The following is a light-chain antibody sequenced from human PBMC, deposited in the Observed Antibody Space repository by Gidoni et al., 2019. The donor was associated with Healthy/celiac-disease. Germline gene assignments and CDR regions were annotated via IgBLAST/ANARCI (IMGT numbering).Light chain of an antibody. V-gene: IGKV4-1*01. CDR1: QSVLYSSNNKNY. Sequence: DIVQTQSPDSLAVSLGERATINCKSSQSVLYSSNNKNYLDWYQQKPGQPPKLLIYWASTRESGVPDRFSGSGSWTDFTLTISSLQAEDVSVYYCQQYYSTPVLTFGGGTKVEIK. J-gene: IGKJ4*01. CDR3: QQYYSTPVLT. CDR2: WAS.